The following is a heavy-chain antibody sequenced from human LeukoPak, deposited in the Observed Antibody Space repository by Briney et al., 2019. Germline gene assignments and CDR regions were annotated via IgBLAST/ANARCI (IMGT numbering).Heavy chain of an antibody. CDR2: IPYDGSNK. J-gene: IGHJ4*02. CDR3: ARDSVATPTYFDY. D-gene: IGHD5-12*01. CDR1: GFTFSSYA. V-gene: IGHV3-30-3*01. Sequence: GGSLRLSCAASGFTFSSYAMHWVRQAPGKGLEWVAVIPYDGSNKYYADSVKGRFTISRDNSKNTLYLQMNSLRAEDTAVYYCARDSVATPTYFDYWGQGTLVTVSS.